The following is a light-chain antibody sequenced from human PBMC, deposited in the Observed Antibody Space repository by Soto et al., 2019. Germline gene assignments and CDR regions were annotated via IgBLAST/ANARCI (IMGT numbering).Light chain of an antibody. V-gene: IGKV1-17*01. J-gene: IGKJ1*01. CDR3: QQRSNWPPWT. Sequence: DIQMTQSPSSLSASAGDRVTITCRASQGIRKDLGWYQQKPGKAPKRLIYAASSLQSGVPSRFSGSGSGTEFTLTISSLEPEDFAIYYCQQRSNWPPWTFGQGTKV. CDR1: QGIRKD. CDR2: AAS.